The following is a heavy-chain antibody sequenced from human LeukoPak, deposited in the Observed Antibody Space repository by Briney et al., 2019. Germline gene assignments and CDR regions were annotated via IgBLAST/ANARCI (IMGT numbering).Heavy chain of an antibody. Sequence: GGSLRLSCAASGFTFSSYAMSWVRQAPGKGLEWVSAISGSGGSTYYADSVKGRLTISRDNSKNTLYLQMNSLRAEDTAVYYCAKGGADCSSTSCPLYYFDYWGQGTLVTVSS. D-gene: IGHD2-2*01. CDR2: ISGSGGST. J-gene: IGHJ4*02. CDR3: AKGGADCSSTSCPLYYFDY. V-gene: IGHV3-23*01. CDR1: GFTFSSYA.